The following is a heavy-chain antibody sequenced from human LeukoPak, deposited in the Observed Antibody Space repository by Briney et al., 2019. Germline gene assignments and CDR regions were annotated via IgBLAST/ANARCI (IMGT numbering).Heavy chain of an antibody. V-gene: IGHV3-7*05. Sequence: GGSLRLSCGASGFIFSNYWMTWVRQAPGKGLEWVANIKQDGSEKYYVDSVKGRFTISRDNAKNSLYLQMNSLRAEDTAVYYCARVGNYYDSSGYRPNDYWGQGTLVTVSS. CDR2: IKQDGSEK. D-gene: IGHD3-22*01. CDR1: GFIFSNYW. J-gene: IGHJ4*02. CDR3: ARVGNYYDSSGYRPNDY.